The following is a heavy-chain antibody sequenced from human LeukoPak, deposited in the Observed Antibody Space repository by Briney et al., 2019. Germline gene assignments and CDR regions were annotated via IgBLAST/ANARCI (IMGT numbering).Heavy chain of an antibody. CDR1: GFTVSSNY. CDR2: IYSGGST. V-gene: IGHV3-53*04. Sequence: PGGSLRLSCAASGFTVSSNYMSWVCQAPGKGLEWVSVIYSGGSTYYADSVKGRFTISRHNSKNTLYLQMNSLRAEDTAVYYCASSKDGYLDYWGQGTLVTVSS. J-gene: IGHJ4*02. CDR3: ASSKDGYLDY. D-gene: IGHD5-24*01.